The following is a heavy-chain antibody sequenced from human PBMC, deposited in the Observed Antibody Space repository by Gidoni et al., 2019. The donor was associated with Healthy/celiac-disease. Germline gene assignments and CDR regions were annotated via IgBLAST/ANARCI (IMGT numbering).Heavy chain of an antibody. V-gene: IGHV5-51*01. J-gene: IGHJ6*03. CDR3: ARRDSSGWYTRGGYYMDV. D-gene: IGHD6-19*01. Sequence: EVQLVQSGAEVKKPGESLKISCKGSGYSFTSYWIGRVRQMPGKGLEWMGIISPGDSDTRYSPSFQGQVTISADKSISTAYLQWSSLKASDTAMYYCARRDSSGWYTRGGYYMDVWGKGTTVTVSS. CDR2: ISPGDSDT. CDR1: GYSFTSYW.